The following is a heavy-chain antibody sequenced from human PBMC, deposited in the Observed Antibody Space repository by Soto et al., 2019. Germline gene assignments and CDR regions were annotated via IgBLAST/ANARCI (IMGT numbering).Heavy chain of an antibody. J-gene: IGHJ6*02. CDR2: IYYSGST. CDR1: GGSISSSSYY. CDR3: ARLSGSPTGGMDG. V-gene: IGHV4-39*01. D-gene: IGHD3-10*01. Sequence: QLQLQESGPGLVKPSETLSLTCTVSGGSISSSSYYWGWIRQPPGKGLEWIGSIYYSGSTYYNPSLTSRATISADTSQSQLSLELRSVTAADTAVYYCARLSGSPTGGMDGWGQGTTVTVSS.